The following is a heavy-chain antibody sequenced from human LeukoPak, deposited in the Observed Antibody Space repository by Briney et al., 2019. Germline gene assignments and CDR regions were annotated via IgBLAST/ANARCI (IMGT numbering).Heavy chain of an antibody. CDR1: GYTFINYD. CDR3: ARWLVRGSRSSYFDY. V-gene: IGHV1-8*01. CDR2: MNPNSGAT. Sequence: ASVKVSCKASGYTFINYDFNWVRQATGQGLEWMGWMNPNSGATGYAQKFQGRVTMTRDTSINTAYMELSSLRSEDTAVYYCARWLVRGSRSSYFDYWGQGTLVTVSS. J-gene: IGHJ4*02. D-gene: IGHD6-6*01.